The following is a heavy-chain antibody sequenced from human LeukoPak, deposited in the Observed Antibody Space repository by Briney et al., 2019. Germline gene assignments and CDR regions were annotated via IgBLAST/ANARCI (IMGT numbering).Heavy chain of an antibody. D-gene: IGHD2-21*02. CDR1: GYTFTGYY. V-gene: IGHV1-2*02. J-gene: IGHJ4*02. Sequence: ASVKVSCKASGYTFTGYYMHWVRQAPGQGLEWMGWINPSSGGTNYAQKFQGSVTMTRDTSISTAYMELSRLRSDDTAVYYCARAVTSTYCGGDCYSFDYWGQGTLVTVSS. CDR3: ARAVTSTYCGGDCYSFDY. CDR2: INPSSGGT.